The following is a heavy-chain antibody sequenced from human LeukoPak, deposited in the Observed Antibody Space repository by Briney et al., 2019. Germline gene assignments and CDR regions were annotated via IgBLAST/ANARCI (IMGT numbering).Heavy chain of an antibody. CDR3: ARVLIGSSWYGV. J-gene: IGHJ4*02. Sequence: ASVNVSCKASGYTFTSYAMHWVRQAPGQRLEWMGWINAGNGNTKYSQKFQGRVTITRDTSASTAYMELSSLRSEDTAVYYCARVLIGSSWYGVWGQGTLVTVSP. D-gene: IGHD6-13*01. V-gene: IGHV1-3*01. CDR1: GYTFTSYA. CDR2: INAGNGNT.